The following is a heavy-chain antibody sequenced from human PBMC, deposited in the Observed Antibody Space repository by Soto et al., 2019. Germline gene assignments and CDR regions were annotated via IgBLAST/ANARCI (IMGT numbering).Heavy chain of an antibody. CDR3: VRETGGNAL. J-gene: IGHJ4*02. V-gene: IGHV3-7*01. CDR2: IKEDGSEK. Sequence: EVQLVESGGGLVQPGGSLRLSCAASGFTFSSYWMSWVRQAPGKGLEWVANIKEDGSEKSYVDSVKGRFTISRDNTKNSLYLQMNSLRAEDTAVYYCVRETGGNALWGQGILVTVSS. CDR1: GFTFSSYW. D-gene: IGHD2-8*02.